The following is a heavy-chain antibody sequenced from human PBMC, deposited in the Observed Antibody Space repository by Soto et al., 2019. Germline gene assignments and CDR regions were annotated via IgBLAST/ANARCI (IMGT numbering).Heavy chain of an antibody. J-gene: IGHJ6*02. CDR1: GFTFSNYG. CDR2: ISYDGNNK. Sequence: GGSLRLSCAASGFTFSNYGMHWVRQAPGKGLEWVAVISYDGNNKYYADSVKGRFTISRDTSKNTLYLQMKSLRADDAAVYYCANDRTAFYYYYDMYVWGQRTTVTVSS. CDR3: ANDRTAFYYYYDMYV. V-gene: IGHV3-30*18.